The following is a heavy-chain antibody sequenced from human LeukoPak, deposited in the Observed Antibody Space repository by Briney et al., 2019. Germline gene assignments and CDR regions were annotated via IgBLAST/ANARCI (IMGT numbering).Heavy chain of an antibody. D-gene: IGHD2/OR15-2a*01. J-gene: IGHJ4*02. CDR2: IYSAGST. CDR1: GFTVSSNY. V-gene: IGHV3-53*01. Sequence: PGGSLRLSCAASGFTVSSNYMSWVRQAPGKGLEWVSVIYSAGSTYYADSVKGRFTISRDNSKNTLYLQMNSVRAEDTAVYSCARGGSTFSFDYWGQGTLVTVSS. CDR3: ARGGSTFSFDY.